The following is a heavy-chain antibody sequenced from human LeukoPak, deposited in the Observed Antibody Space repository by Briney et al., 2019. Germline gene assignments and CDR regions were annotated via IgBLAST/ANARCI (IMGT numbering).Heavy chain of an antibody. D-gene: IGHD3-10*01. CDR2: IKQDGSEK. V-gene: IGHV3-7*01. J-gene: IGHJ4*02. Sequence: YPGGSLRLSCAASGFTFNTFWMNWVRQAPGKGLEWVANIKQDGSEKYYVDSVKGRFTISRDNAKNSLYLQMDSLRAEDTALYYCAREGYGSGSYPYWGQGTLVTVSS. CDR3: AREGYGSGSYPY. CDR1: GFTFNTFW.